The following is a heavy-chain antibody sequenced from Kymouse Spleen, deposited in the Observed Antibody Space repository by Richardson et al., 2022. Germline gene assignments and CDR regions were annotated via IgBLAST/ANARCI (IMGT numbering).Heavy chain of an antibody. Sequence: QVQLVESGGGVVQPGRSLRLSCAASGFTFSSYGMHWVRQAPGKGLEWVAVISYDGSNKYYADSVKGRFTISRDNSKNTLYLQMNSLRAEDTAVYYCASSYSSGWSYYYYYGMDVWGQGTTVTVSS. J-gene: IGHJ6*02. D-gene: IGHD6-19*01. V-gene: IGHV3-30*18. CDR3: ASSYSSGWSYYYYYGMDV. CDR2: ISYDGSNK. CDR1: GFTFSSYG.